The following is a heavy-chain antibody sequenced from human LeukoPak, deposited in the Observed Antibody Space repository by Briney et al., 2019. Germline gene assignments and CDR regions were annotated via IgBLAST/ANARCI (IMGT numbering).Heavy chain of an antibody. Sequence: GESLKISCKGSGYSFISYWISWVRQMPGKGLEWMGRIDPSDSYTNYSPSFQGHVTISADKSITTAYLQWSSLKASDTAMYYCARLPKSNYDSSGYSDYWGQGTLVTVSS. D-gene: IGHD3-22*01. CDR2: IDPSDSYT. CDR1: GYSFISYW. V-gene: IGHV5-10-1*01. J-gene: IGHJ4*02. CDR3: ARLPKSNYDSSGYSDY.